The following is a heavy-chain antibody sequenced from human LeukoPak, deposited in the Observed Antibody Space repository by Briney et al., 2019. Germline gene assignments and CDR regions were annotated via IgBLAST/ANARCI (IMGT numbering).Heavy chain of an antibody. Sequence: SVKVSCKASGGTFSSYAISWVRQAPGQGLAWMGRIIPIFGTANYAQKFQGRVTITTDESTSTAYMELSSLRSEDTAVYYCARGRRNWNDECAFDIWGQGTMVTVSS. V-gene: IGHV1-69*05. D-gene: IGHD1-20*01. J-gene: IGHJ3*02. CDR2: IIPIFGTA. CDR1: GGTFSSYA. CDR3: ARGRRNWNDECAFDI.